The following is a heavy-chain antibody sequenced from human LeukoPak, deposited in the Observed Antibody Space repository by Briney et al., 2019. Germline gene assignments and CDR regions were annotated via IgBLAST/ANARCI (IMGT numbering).Heavy chain of an antibody. Sequence: QTGGSLRLSCAASEFTVSSDYMSWVRQAPGKGLEWVSVIYSGGSTYYADSVKGRFTISRDNSKNTLYLQMNSLRAEDTAVYYCARARPRCGGDCHPFDYWGQGTLVTVSS. J-gene: IGHJ4*02. V-gene: IGHV3-66*01. CDR3: ARARPRCGGDCHPFDY. CDR1: EFTVSSDY. CDR2: IYSGGST. D-gene: IGHD2-21*02.